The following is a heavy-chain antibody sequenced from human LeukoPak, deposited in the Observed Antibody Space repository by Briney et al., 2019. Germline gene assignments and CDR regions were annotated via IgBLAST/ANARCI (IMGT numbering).Heavy chain of an antibody. CDR3: ARRSSGIYCSGGSCYFDY. CDR2: LYIRGST. V-gene: IGHV4-39*02. CDR1: SGSISSSSYY. D-gene: IGHD2-15*01. Sequence: SETLSLTCTVSSGSISSSSYYWAWIRQPPGKGLEWIGSLYIRGSTYYNPSLKSRVTLSVDTSKNHFSLKLSSVTAADTSVYYCARRSSGIYCSGGSCYFDYWGQGTLVTVSS. J-gene: IGHJ4*02.